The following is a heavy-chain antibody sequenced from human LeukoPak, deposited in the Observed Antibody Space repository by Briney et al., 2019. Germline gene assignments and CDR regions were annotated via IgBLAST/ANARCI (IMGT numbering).Heavy chain of an antibody. D-gene: IGHD5-24*01. J-gene: IGHJ4*02. CDR2: VYTTGSP. Sequence: SETLSLTCSVSGGSITGDSFYWSWIRQPAGKGLEWIGRVYTTGSPSYNPSLKSRVTVSVDTSNNYFSLNLNSVTSADTAVYYCARARDGLNAFDYWGQGTLVTVSS. CDR3: ARARDGLNAFDY. CDR1: GGSITGDSFY. V-gene: IGHV4-61*02.